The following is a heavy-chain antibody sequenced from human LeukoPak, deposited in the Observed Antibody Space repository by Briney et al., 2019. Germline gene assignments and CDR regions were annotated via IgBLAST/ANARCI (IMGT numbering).Heavy chain of an antibody. CDR2: IKSKTDGGTT. CDR1: GFTFSNAW. D-gene: IGHD2-21*02. Sequence: GGSLRLSCAASGFTFSNAWMSWVRQAPGKGLEWVGRIKSKTDGGTTDYAAPVKGRFTISRDDSKNTLYLQMNSLKTEDTAVYYCTTNCGGDCYIIDFDYWGQGTLVTVSP. V-gene: IGHV3-15*01. CDR3: TTNCGGDCYIIDFDY. J-gene: IGHJ4*02.